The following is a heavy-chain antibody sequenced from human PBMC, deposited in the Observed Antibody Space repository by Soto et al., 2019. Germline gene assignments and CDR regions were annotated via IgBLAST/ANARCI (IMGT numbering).Heavy chain of an antibody. V-gene: IGHV1-69*02. Sequence: QVQLVQSGAAVKKPGSSVKVSCKASGGTFSSYTISWVRQAPGQGLEWMGRIIPILGIANYAQKFQGRVTIIPDKSPSRVNVGVSGLDSEDTVDGHCPEDFAVYKALESGGMDVSGQGTTVT. CDR2: IIPILGIA. D-gene: IGHD1-20*01. CDR3: PEDFAVYKALESGGMDV. CDR1: GGTFSSYT. J-gene: IGHJ6*02.